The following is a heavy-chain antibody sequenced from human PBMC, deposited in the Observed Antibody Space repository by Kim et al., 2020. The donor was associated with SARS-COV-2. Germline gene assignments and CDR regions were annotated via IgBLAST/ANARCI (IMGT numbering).Heavy chain of an antibody. CDR1: GYTFTSYA. CDR2: INTNTGNP. D-gene: IGHD1-1*01. Sequence: ASVKVSCKASGYTFTSYAMNWVRQAPGQGLEWMGWINTNTGNPTYAQGFTGRFVFSLDTSVSTAYLQISSLKAEDTAVYYCATLPNWNDVLAFDIWGQGTMVTVSS. V-gene: IGHV7-4-1*02. CDR3: ATLPNWNDVLAFDI. J-gene: IGHJ3*02.